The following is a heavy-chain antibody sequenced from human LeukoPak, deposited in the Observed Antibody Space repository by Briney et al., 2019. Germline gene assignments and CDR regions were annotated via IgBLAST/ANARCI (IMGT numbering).Heavy chain of an antibody. CDR2: FDPEDGET. J-gene: IGHJ4*02. D-gene: IGHD6-13*01. Sequence: ASVKVSCKVSGYTLTELSMHWVRQAPGKGLEWMGGFDPEDGETIYAQKFQGRVTVTEDTSTDTAYMELSSLRSEDTAVYYCATEGIAAAGTLFDYWGQGTLVTVSS. V-gene: IGHV1-24*01. CDR3: ATEGIAAAGTLFDY. CDR1: GYTLTELS.